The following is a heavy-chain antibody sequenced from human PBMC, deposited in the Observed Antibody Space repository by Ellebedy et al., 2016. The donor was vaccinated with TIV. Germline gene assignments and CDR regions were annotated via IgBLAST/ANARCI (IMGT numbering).Heavy chain of an antibody. V-gene: IGHV3-21*01. D-gene: IGHD4-17*01. CDR1: GFTFSGFT. CDR2: ISSSGTYI. Sequence: GGSLRLSCAASGFTFSGFTMNWVRQAPGKGLEWVSSISSSGTYIHNADSVKGRFTVSRDNGKNSRYLQMNSLRAEDTAVYFCARRGAYGDYAVQVNPWFDSWGQGILVAVSP. J-gene: IGHJ5*01. CDR3: ARRGAYGDYAVQVNPWFDS.